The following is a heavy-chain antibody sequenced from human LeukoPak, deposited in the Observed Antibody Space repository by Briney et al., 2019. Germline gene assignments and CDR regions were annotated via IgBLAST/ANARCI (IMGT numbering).Heavy chain of an antibody. D-gene: IGHD5-18*01. Sequence: GGSLRLSCTASGFAFGSYAMSWVRQAPGKGLEWVSAISGSGGSTYYADSVKGRFTISRDNSKNTLYLQMNSLRAEDTAVYYCAKWAAMDHFDYWGQGTLVTVSS. J-gene: IGHJ4*02. V-gene: IGHV3-23*01. CDR3: AKWAAMDHFDY. CDR2: ISGSGGST. CDR1: GFAFGSYA.